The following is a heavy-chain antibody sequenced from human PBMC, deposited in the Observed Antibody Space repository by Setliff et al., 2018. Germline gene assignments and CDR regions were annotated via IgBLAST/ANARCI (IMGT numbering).Heavy chain of an antibody. V-gene: IGHV2-70*12. CDR3: AHREYQLLWYDWFDP. D-gene: IGHD2-2*01. Sequence: GSGPTLVNPTQTLTLTCTFSGFSLSTSGMCVSWIRQPPGKALEWLARIDWDDDKYYSTSLKTRLTISKDTSKNQVVLTMTNMDPVDTATYYCAHREYQLLWYDWFDPWGQGTLVTV. J-gene: IGHJ5*02. CDR1: GFSLSTSGMC. CDR2: IDWDDDK.